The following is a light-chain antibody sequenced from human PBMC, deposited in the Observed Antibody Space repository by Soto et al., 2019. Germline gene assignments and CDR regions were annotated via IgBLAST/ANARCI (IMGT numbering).Light chain of an antibody. Sequence: DIQLTQSPSFLSASVGDRVTITCRASQGISTYLAWYQQSPGQAPTLLIYAASTLQSGVPSRFSGSGSGTEFTLTISSLQPEDFATYFCQQLYSSPLSFGGGTKVEIK. V-gene: IGKV1-9*01. J-gene: IGKJ4*01. CDR3: QQLYSSPLS. CDR2: AAS. CDR1: QGISTY.